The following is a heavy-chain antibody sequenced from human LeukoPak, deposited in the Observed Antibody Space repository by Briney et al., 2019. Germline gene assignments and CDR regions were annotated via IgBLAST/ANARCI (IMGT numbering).Heavy chain of an antibody. CDR1: GFCISYNY. J-gene: IGHJ4*02. Sequence: PGGSLRLSCEVSGFCISYNYMSWVRQAPGKGLEWVSSIYSGGTPYYADTVKGRIIISKDNSKNMVYLQMASPRAEDTAVYYCASYCSSGSCYFDAWGQGTLVTVTS. CDR2: IYSGGTP. CDR3: ASYCSSGSCYFDA. D-gene: IGHD2-15*01. V-gene: IGHV3-53*01.